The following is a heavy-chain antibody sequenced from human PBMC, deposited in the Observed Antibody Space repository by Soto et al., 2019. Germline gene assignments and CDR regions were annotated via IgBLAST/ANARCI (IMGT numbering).Heavy chain of an antibody. CDR2: TWYDGSNK. Sequence: QVQLVETGGGVVQPGRSLRLSCAASGFTFSSYGMHWVRQAPGKGLEWVAVTWYDGSNKYYADSVKGRFTISRDNSKNTLYLQVNSLRAEDTAVYYCARDEGSTSCPTDWGQGTTVTVSS. D-gene: IGHD2-2*01. CDR3: ARDEGSTSCPTD. V-gene: IGHV3-33*01. J-gene: IGHJ6*02. CDR1: GFTFSSYG.